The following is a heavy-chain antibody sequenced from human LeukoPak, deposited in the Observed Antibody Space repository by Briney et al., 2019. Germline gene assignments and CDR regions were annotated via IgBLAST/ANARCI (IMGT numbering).Heavy chain of an antibody. V-gene: IGHV3-21*01. Sequence: PGGSLRLSCAASGFTFSSYSMNWVRQAPGKGLEWVSSISSSSSYIYYADSVKGRFTISRDNAKNSLYLQMNSLRAEDTAVYYCARATLHDYDPQDATPGAFDIWGQGTMVTVSS. CDR1: GFTFSSYS. CDR2: ISSSSSYI. D-gene: IGHD4-17*01. CDR3: ARATLHDYDPQDATPGAFDI. J-gene: IGHJ3*02.